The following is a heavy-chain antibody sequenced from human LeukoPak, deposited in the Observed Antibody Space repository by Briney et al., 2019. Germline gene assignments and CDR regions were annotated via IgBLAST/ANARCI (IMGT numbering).Heavy chain of an antibody. Sequence: SETLSLTCTVSGYSISSGYYWGWIRQPPGKGLEWIGSIYHSGSTYYNPSLKSRVTISVDTSKNQFSLKLGSVTAADTAVYYCASLLVPGYFDYWGRGTLVTVSS. CDR2: IYHSGST. CDR1: GYSISSGYY. D-gene: IGHD2-8*02. V-gene: IGHV4-38-2*02. CDR3: ASLLVPGYFDY. J-gene: IGHJ4*02.